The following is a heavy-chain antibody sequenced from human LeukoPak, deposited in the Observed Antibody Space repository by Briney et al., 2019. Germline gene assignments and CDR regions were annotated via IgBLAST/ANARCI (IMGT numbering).Heavy chain of an antibody. J-gene: IGHJ4*02. V-gene: IGHV5-51*01. Sequence: GESLKISCKGSGYSFTTYWIGWVRQMPGKGLEWMGIIYPGDSDTRYSPSFQGQVTMSADKSISTAYLQWSSLKASDTAMYYCARQGTHGSASPYLDSWGQGTLVTVSS. CDR1: GYSFTTYW. CDR2: IYPGDSDT. CDR3: ARQGTHGSASPYLDS. D-gene: IGHD3-10*01.